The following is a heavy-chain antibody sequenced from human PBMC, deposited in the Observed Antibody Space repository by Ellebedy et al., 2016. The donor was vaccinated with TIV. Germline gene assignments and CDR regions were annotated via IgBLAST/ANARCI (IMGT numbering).Heavy chain of an antibody. V-gene: IGHV3-23*01. CDR2: ISHTCTRT. CDR1: GFTFTSFA. Sequence: PGGSLRLSCAASGFTFTSFAMSWVRQAPGKGLEWVSTISHTCTRTYYADSVEGRFTISRDTSKKTLYLQMNSLRVEDTAVYFCARNRDANGWYVDLWGQGTLVTVSS. J-gene: IGHJ5*02. D-gene: IGHD6-19*01. CDR3: ARNRDANGWYVDL.